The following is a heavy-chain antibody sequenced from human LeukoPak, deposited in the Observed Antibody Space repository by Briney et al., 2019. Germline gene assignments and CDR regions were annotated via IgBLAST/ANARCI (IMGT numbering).Heavy chain of an antibody. J-gene: IGHJ4*02. CDR2: ISYDGSNK. CDR1: GFTFSSYA. CDR3: ARALLRLGELSLYGIGY. D-gene: IGHD3-16*02. Sequence: PGGSLRLSCAASGFTFSSYAMHWVRQAPGKGLEWVAVISYDGSNKYYADSVKGRFTISRDNSKNTLYLQMNSLRAEDTAVYYCARALLRLGELSLYGIGYRGQGTLVTVSS. V-gene: IGHV3-30-3*01.